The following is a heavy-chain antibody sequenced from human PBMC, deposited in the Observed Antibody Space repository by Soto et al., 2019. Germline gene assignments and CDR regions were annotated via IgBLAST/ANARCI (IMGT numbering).Heavy chain of an antibody. CDR1: GLTFRSYW. CDR3: AKDGPFFGMAIPAAGMDV. Sequence: PGGSLRLSCAASGLTFRSYWMHWVRQAPGKGLVWVSRINTDGSVAMYVDSVKGRFTISRDNSKSTLYLQMNSLRAEDTAVYYFAKDGPFFGMAIPAAGMDVSGQGTTLIVSS. V-gene: IGHV3-74*03. J-gene: IGHJ6*02. D-gene: IGHD3-3*01. CDR2: INTDGSVA.